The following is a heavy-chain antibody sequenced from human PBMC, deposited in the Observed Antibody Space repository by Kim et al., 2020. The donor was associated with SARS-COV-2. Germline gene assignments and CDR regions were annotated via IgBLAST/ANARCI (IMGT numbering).Heavy chain of an antibody. Sequence: GGSLRLSCAASGFTFSFFGMHWVRQAPGKGLEWVALISSDGSNKYYADSVKGRFTISRDNSKNTLFLQMNSLRAEDTAVYYCAKGPDSGGYYFVDGFDIWGQGTMVTVSS. J-gene: IGHJ3*02. CDR2: ISSDGSNK. CDR3: AKGPDSGGYYFVDGFDI. V-gene: IGHV3-30*18. D-gene: IGHD3-22*01. CDR1: GFTFSFFG.